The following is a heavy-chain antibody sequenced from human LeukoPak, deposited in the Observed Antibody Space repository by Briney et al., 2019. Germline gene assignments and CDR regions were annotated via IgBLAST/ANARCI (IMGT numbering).Heavy chain of an antibody. CDR2: ISYDGSNK. CDR3: AKAEYCTGARCYSAAFAY. J-gene: IGHJ4*02. CDR1: GFTFSNYG. V-gene: IGHV3-30*18. D-gene: IGHD2-8*02. Sequence: PGRSLRLSCAASGFTFSNYGLHWVRQAPGKGLEWLAVISYDGSNKYYADSVKGRFTISRDNSKNTLYLQMNSLRAEDTAVYYCAKAEYCTGARCYSAAFAYWGQGTLVTVSS.